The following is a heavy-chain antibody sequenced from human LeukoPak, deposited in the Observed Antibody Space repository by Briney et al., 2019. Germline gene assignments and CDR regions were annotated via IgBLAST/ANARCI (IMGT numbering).Heavy chain of an antibody. V-gene: IGHV4-34*01. CDR3: AIYGGLRSDY. CDR1: GGSFSGYY. CDR2: INHSGST. D-gene: IGHD4-17*01. J-gene: IGHJ4*02. Sequence: PSETLSLTCAVYGGSFSGYYWSWIRQPPGKGLEWIGEINHSGSTNYNPSLKSRVTISVDTSKNQFSLKLSSVTAADTAVYYCAIYGGLRSDYWGQGTLVTVSS.